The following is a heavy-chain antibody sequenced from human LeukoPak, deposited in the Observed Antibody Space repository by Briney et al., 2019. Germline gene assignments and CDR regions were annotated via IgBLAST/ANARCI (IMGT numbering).Heavy chain of an antibody. CDR2: IYYSGST. CDR1: GFTFSDYN. J-gene: IGHJ5*02. V-gene: IGHV4-59*05. D-gene: IGHD4-17*01. CDR3: AISSLRTYNWFDP. Sequence: GSLRLSCAASGFTFSDYNMRWIRQAPGKGLEWIGSIYYSGSTYYNPSLKSRVTISVDTSKNQFSLKLSSVTAADTAVYYCAISSLRTYNWFDPWGQGTLVTVSS.